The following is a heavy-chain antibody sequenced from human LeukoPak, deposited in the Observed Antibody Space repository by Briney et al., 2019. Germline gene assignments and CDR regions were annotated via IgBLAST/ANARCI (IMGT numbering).Heavy chain of an antibody. Sequence: GRSLRLSCAASGFTFSSYGMHWVRQAPGKGLEWVAVISYDGSNKYYADSVKGRFTISRDNSKNTLYLQMNSLRVEDTALYYCAKDAGGGNPLGAFDIWGQGTMVTVSS. CDR1: GFTFSSYG. V-gene: IGHV3-30*18. CDR3: AKDAGGGNPLGAFDI. CDR2: ISYDGSNK. J-gene: IGHJ3*02. D-gene: IGHD2-15*01.